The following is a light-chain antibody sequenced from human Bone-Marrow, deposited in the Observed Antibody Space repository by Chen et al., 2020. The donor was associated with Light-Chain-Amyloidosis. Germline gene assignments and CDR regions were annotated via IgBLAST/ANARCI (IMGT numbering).Light chain of an antibody. Sequence: SYELTQPPSVSVSPGQTARITCSGDDLPTKYAYWYQQKPGQAPVLVIHRDTERPSGISERFSGASPGTTDTLTISGGQASDEAYSHGQSADSGCTYEVIFVGVTQLTVL. CDR1: DLPTKY. V-gene: IGLV3-25*03. CDR2: RDT. J-gene: IGLJ2*01. CDR3: QSADSGCTYEVI.